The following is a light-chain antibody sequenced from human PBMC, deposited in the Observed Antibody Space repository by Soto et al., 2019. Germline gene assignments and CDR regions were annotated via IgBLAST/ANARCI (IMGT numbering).Light chain of an antibody. CDR3: KQYYSTPPYT. V-gene: IGKV4-1*01. J-gene: IGKJ2*01. CDR1: QSVLYSSNNKNY. CDR2: WAS. Sequence: DIVMTQSPDSLAVSLGERATINCKSSQSVLYSSNNKNYLAWYQQKPGQPPKLLIYWASTRESGVPDRFSGSGSGTDFTLTISSLQAEDVAVYYCKQYYSTPPYTFGQGTKLEIK.